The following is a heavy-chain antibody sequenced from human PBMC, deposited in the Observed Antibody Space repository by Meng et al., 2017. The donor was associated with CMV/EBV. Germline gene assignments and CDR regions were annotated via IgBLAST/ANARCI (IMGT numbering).Heavy chain of an antibody. Sequence: QVQLVQAGDERKNPGASVKVSCMTSGFTFSDYYIHWVRQAPGQGLEWMGWVNSNNDATNYARKFQGRVSMTRDTSISTAHMELSRLMSDDTAVYYCVRSSGWSLFDYWGQGTLVTVSS. D-gene: IGHD6-19*01. J-gene: IGHJ4*02. CDR2: VNSNNDAT. CDR3: VRSSGWSLFDY. CDR1: GFTFSDYY. V-gene: IGHV1-2*02.